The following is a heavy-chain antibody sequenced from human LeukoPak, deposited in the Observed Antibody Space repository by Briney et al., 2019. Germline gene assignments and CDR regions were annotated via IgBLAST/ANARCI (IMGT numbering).Heavy chain of an antibody. CDR1: GFTFSSYA. Sequence: GGSLRLSCAASGFTFSSYAMSWFRQAPGKGLEWVSAISGSGGSTYYADSVKGRFTISRDNSKNTLYLQMNSLRAEDTAVYYCANLGRDDFWSGQYYFDYWGQGTLVTVSS. CDR3: ANLGRDDFWSGQYYFDY. J-gene: IGHJ4*02. CDR2: ISGSGGST. D-gene: IGHD3-3*01. V-gene: IGHV3-23*01.